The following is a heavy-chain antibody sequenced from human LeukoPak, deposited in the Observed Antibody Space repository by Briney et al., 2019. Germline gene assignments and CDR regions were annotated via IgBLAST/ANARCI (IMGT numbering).Heavy chain of an antibody. CDR3: ARDQPRRGPGNHDY. J-gene: IGHJ4*02. D-gene: IGHD1-26*01. V-gene: IGHV1-18*01. CDR2: ISTYDGNT. Sequence: ASVKVSCKASGYTFTTYGINWVRQAPGQGLEWMGWISTYDGNTIYAQKLRDRVTMIRDTSTSTVYMDLRSLRSDDTAVYYCARDQPRRGPGNHDYWGQGTLVTVSS. CDR1: GYTFTTYG.